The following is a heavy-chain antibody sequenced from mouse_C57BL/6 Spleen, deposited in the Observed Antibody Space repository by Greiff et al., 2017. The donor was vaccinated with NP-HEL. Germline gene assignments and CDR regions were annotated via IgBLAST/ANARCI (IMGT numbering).Heavy chain of an antibody. CDR1: GYTFTSYT. CDR3: ARSNDGYYGAMDY. V-gene: IGHV1-4*01. J-gene: IGHJ4*01. Sequence: VQLQQSGAELARPGASVKMSCKASGYTFTSYTMHWVKQRPGQGLEWIGYINPSRGYTKYNQKFKDKATLTADKSSSTAYMHLSSLTSEDSAVYYCARSNDGYYGAMDYWGQGTSVTVAS. D-gene: IGHD2-3*01. CDR2: INPSRGYT.